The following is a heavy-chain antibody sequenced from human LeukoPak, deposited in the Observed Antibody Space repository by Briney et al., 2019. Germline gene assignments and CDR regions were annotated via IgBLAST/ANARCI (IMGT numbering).Heavy chain of an antibody. Sequence: ASVKVSCKAFGYTFTSNYMHWVRQAPGQGPEWMGVISPSGGSTTYAQKFQGRVTLTRDMSTSTDYLELSSLRSEDTAVYYCARDPYGDYVNYQLAGDLFDYWGQGTLVTVSS. D-gene: IGHD4-17*01. CDR3: ARDPYGDYVNYQLAGDLFDY. CDR2: ISPSGGST. J-gene: IGHJ4*02. CDR1: GYTFTSNY. V-gene: IGHV1-46*01.